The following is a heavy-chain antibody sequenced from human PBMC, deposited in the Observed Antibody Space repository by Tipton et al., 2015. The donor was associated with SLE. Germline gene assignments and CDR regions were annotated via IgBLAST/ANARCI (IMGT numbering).Heavy chain of an antibody. CDR2: IYDNGAA. V-gene: IGHV4-31*03. Sequence: TLSLTCTVSGGSISSGGYYWSWIRQHPGKGLEWIGYIYDNGAACYNPSLKSRVTISVDTSKNQFSLKLISVTAADTAVCYCARDREQWRVRGNPFDPWGQGTLVTVSS. D-gene: IGHD6-19*01. CDR1: GGSISSGGYY. J-gene: IGHJ5*02. CDR3: ARDREQWRVRGNPFDP.